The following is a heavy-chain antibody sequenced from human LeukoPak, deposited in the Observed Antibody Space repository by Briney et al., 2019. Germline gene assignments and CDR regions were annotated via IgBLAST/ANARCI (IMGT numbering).Heavy chain of an antibody. Sequence: GASVKVSCKASGYTFTGYYMHWVRQAPGQGLEWKGWINPNNGGTNYAQKFQGRVTMTRGTSISTAYMELSRLKSDDTAVYYCARNGAPGPHYYYMGVWGKGTTVTVSS. J-gene: IGHJ6*03. D-gene: IGHD2-8*01. V-gene: IGHV1-2*02. CDR2: INPNNGGT. CDR1: GYTFTGYY. CDR3: ARNGAPGPHYYYMGV.